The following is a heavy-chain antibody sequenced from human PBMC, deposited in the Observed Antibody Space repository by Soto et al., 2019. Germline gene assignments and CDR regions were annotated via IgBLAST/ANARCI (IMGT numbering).Heavy chain of an antibody. J-gene: IGHJ4*01. D-gene: IGHD2-2*01. V-gene: IGHV3-30-3*01. CDR3: VREVVVSQGASYFGY. CDR2: ISYDGSNK. CDR1: EDSITSFS. Sequence: TVSCGAWEDSITSFSMHRVSQTPGKGLEWVAVISYDGSNKYYADSVKGRFTISRDNSKNTLYLQMNSLRAEDTAIYYCVREVVVSQGASYFGYWGPGALVTVSS.